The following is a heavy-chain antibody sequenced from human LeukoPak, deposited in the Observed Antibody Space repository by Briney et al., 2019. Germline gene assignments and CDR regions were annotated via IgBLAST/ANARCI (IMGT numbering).Heavy chain of an antibody. J-gene: IGHJ3*02. CDR3: ARKLFARSIVLMVYAPHGDAFDI. Sequence: ASVKVSCKTSGYTFTTYGISWVRQAPGQGLEWMGWISAYNGNTNYAQKFQGRVTMTTDTSTNTAYMELRSLRSDDTAVYYCARKLFARSIVLMVYAPHGDAFDIWGQGTMVTVSS. CDR1: GYTFTTYG. V-gene: IGHV1-18*01. CDR2: ISAYNGNT. D-gene: IGHD2-8*01.